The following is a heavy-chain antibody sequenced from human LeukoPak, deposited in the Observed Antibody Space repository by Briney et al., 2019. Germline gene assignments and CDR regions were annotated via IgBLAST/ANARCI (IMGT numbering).Heavy chain of an antibody. V-gene: IGHV4-59*01. J-gene: IGHJ3*02. D-gene: IGHD3-10*01. CDR2: IYYSGST. CDR1: GGSISSYY. Sequence: SETLSLTCTVSGGSISSYYWSWIRQPPGKGLEWIGCIYYSGSTNYNPSLKSRVTISVDTSKNQFSLKLSSVTAADTAVYYCAREAGDGAFDIWGQGTMVTVSS. CDR3: AREAGDGAFDI.